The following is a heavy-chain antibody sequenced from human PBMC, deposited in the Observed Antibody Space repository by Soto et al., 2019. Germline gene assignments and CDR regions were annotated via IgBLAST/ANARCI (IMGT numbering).Heavy chain of an antibody. V-gene: IGHV3-7*01. J-gene: IGHJ5*02. D-gene: IGHD1-26*01. CDR3: ASDLPSVSGRPGGWFDP. CDR2: IRQDGSEK. Sequence: EVQLVESGGGLVQPGGSLRLSCAASGFTFSRYWMSWVRQAPGKGLEWVAIIRQDGSEKSYVDSVKGRFTISRDNAKNSLYLQMNSLRAEDTAVYFCASDLPSVSGRPGGWFDPWGQGTLVTVSS. CDR1: GFTFSRYW.